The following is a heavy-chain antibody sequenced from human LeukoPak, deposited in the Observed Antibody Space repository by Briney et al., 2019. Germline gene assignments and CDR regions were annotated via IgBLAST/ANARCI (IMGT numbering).Heavy chain of an antibody. Sequence: SETLSLTCAVSGGSISSGGYSWSWIRQPPGKGLEWIGCIYHSGSTYYNPSLKSRVTISVDRSKNQFSLKLSSVTAADTAVYYCARERVYGMDVWGQGTTVTVSS. CDR1: GGSISSGGYS. CDR3: ARERVYGMDV. J-gene: IGHJ6*02. V-gene: IGHV4-30-2*01. CDR2: IYHSGST.